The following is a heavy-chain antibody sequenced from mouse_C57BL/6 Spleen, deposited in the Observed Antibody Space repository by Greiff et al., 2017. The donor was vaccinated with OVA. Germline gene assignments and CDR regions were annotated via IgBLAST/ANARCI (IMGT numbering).Heavy chain of an antibody. J-gene: IGHJ3*01. CDR2: ISSGSSTI. CDR3: ARYSSGYVFAY. D-gene: IGHD3-2*02. CDR1: GFTFSDYG. V-gene: IGHV5-17*01. Sequence: EVQLKESGGGLVKPGGSLKLSCAASGFTFSDYGMHWVRQAPEKGLEWVAYISSGSSTIYYADTVKGRFTISRDNAKNTLFLQMTSLRSEDTAMYYCARYSSGYVFAYWGQGTLVTVSA.